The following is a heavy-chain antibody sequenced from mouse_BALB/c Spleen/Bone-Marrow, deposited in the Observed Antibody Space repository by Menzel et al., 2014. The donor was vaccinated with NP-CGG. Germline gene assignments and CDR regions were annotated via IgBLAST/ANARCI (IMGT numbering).Heavy chain of an antibody. Sequence: QVQLQQSGAELVRPGTSVKVSCKPSGYAFTDYLMEWLKQRPGQGLVWIGVINPGSGSTNYNEKFKDKATLTADKSSSTACIQLSSLTSDDSAVYFCARYDGYFDYWGQGTTLTVSS. J-gene: IGHJ2*01. CDR2: INPGSGST. CDR1: GYAFTDYL. D-gene: IGHD2-3*01. V-gene: IGHV1-54*01. CDR3: ARYDGYFDY.